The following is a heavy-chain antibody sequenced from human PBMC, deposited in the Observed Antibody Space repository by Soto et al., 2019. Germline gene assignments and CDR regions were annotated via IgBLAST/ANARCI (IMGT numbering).Heavy chain of an antibody. CDR3: ARDERIAVAGTKDYYYGMDV. Sequence: PGGSLRLSCAASGFTFSSYWMHWVRQAPGKGLVWVSRINSDGSSTSYADSVKGRFTISRDNAKNTLYLQMNSLRAEDTAVHYCARDERIAVAGTKDYYYGMDVWGQGTTVTVSS. D-gene: IGHD6-19*01. J-gene: IGHJ6*02. V-gene: IGHV3-74*01. CDR1: GFTFSSYW. CDR2: INSDGSST.